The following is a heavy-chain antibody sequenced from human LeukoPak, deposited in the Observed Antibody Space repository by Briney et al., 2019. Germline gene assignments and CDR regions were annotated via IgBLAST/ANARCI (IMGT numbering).Heavy chain of an antibody. D-gene: IGHD6-13*01. CDR3: ARDTPTVGTRYFDC. CDR2: HYSSGDRT. CDR1: GFTVSSSY. V-gene: IGHV3-66*01. J-gene: IGHJ4*02. Sequence: GGSLRLSCAASGFTVSSSYLSWVRQAPGKGLEWVAVHYSSGDRTYYADSVKGRFTISRDNSKNTLYLQMNSLRAEDTAVYYCARDTPTVGTRYFDCWGQGTLVTVSS.